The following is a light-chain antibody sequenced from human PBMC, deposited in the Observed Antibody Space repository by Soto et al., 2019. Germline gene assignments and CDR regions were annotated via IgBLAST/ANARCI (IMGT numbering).Light chain of an antibody. CDR2: GAS. Sequence: EIVMTQSPATLSVSPGERATLSCRASQSVSSNLAWYQQKPGQAPRLLMYGASTRPTGIPARFSGSGSGTEFTLTISSLQSEDFAVYYCQQCHNWPPFTFGQGTKLEIK. CDR1: QSVSSN. V-gene: IGKV3-15*01. CDR3: QQCHNWPPFT. J-gene: IGKJ2*01.